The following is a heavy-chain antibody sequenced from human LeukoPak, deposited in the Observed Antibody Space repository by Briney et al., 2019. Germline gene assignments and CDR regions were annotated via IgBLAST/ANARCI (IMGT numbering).Heavy chain of an antibody. CDR2: ISLDSGNQ. J-gene: IGHJ3*02. D-gene: IGHD3-9*01. CDR3: IKDMGFDLLKDAFHI. CDR1: GFSLDDYA. V-gene: IGHV3-9*01. Sequence: PGRSLRLSCVGSGFSLDDYAMHWVRQVPGKGLEWVSSISLDSGNQVYADSVKGRFTISRDNAKNSLFLQMNSLRPEDTAFYYCIKDMGFDLLKDAFHIWGQGTLVTVSS.